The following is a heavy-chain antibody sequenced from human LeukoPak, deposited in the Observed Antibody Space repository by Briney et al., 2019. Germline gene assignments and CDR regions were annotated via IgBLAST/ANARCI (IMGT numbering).Heavy chain of an antibody. V-gene: IGHV1-69*05. CDR1: GGTFSSYA. CDR2: IIPIFGIA. CDR3: ATNARKDRARNYDSSGYLLDY. Sequence: SVKVSCKASGGTFSSYAISWVRQAPGQGLEWMGRIIPIFGIANYAQKFQGRVTITTDESTSTAYMELNSLGAEDTAVYYCATNARKDRARNYDSSGYLLDYLGQGTLVTVSS. D-gene: IGHD3-22*01. J-gene: IGHJ4*02.